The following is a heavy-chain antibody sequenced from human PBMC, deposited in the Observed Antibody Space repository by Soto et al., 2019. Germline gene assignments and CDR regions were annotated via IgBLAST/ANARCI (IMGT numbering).Heavy chain of an antibody. J-gene: IGHJ6*02. D-gene: IGHD6-13*01. V-gene: IGHV4-39*01. CDR2: IYSTGNT. Sequence: NPSETLSLTCTVSGDSIRRSSYWGWIRQPPGKGLEWIGSIYSTGNTYYNPSLNSQVTISVDTSKNQFSLNVISVTAADTAVYYCRRSSRYSTDVWGQGTTVTVSS. CDR3: RRSSRYSTDV. CDR1: GDSIRRSSY.